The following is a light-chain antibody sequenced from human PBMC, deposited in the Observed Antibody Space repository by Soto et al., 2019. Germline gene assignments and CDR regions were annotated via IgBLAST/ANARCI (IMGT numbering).Light chain of an antibody. CDR3: HQRQYWPPIT. J-gene: IGKJ5*01. CDR2: AAS. Sequence: EMVMTQSPATLSVSPGERVTRSCRTSQSVASNLAWYQQKPGQAPRLLIHAASNRATGIPARFSGSGSGTDFTLTISSLEPEDFAVYYCHQRQYWPPITFGQGTRLEIK. CDR1: QSVASN. V-gene: IGKV3-11*01.